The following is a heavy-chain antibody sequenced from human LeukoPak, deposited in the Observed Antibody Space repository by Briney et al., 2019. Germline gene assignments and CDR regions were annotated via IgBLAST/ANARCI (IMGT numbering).Heavy chain of an antibody. V-gene: IGHV4-39*07. CDR3: ARSHDHLWGNYPDY. Sequence: SETLSLTCTVSGGSISSSSYYWGWIRQTPGKGLEWIGCIYYSGSTYYNPSLKSRVTISVDTSENQFSLRLNSVTAADTAMYYCARSHDHLWGNYPDYWGQGTLVTVSS. CDR2: IYYSGST. D-gene: IGHD3-16*02. CDR1: GGSISSSSYY. J-gene: IGHJ4*02.